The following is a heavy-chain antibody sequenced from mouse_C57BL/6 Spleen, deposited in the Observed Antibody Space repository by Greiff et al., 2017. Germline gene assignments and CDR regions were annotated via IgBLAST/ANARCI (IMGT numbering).Heavy chain of an antibody. J-gene: IGHJ4*01. V-gene: IGHV3-6*01. Sequence: EVQLVESGPGLVKPSQSLSLTCSVTGYSITSGYYWNWIRQFPGNKLEWMGYISYDGSNNYNPSLKNRISITRDTSKNQFFLKLNSVTTEDTATYYCAREGDYYGSSSSYYAMDYWGQGTSVTVSS. CDR3: AREGDYYGSSSSYYAMDY. D-gene: IGHD1-1*01. CDR1: GYSITSGYY. CDR2: ISYDGSN.